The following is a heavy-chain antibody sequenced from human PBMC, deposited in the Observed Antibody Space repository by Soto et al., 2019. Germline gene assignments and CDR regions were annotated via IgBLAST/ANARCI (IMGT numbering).Heavy chain of an antibody. CDR3: ARSRNYARTINWFDP. CDR2: MNPNSGNT. CDR1: GYTFTSYD. Sequence: QVQLVQSGAEVKKPGASVKVSCKASGYTFTSYDINWVRQATGQGLEWMGWMNPNSGNTGYAQKFQGRVTMTRNTSXXTAYMELSSLRSEDTAVYYCARSRNYARTINWFDPWGQGTLVTVSS. V-gene: IGHV1-8*01. D-gene: IGHD3-10*02. J-gene: IGHJ5*02.